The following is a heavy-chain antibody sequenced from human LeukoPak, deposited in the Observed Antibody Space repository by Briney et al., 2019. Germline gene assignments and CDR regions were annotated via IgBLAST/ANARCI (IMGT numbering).Heavy chain of an antibody. J-gene: IGHJ4*02. D-gene: IGHD5-12*01. Sequence: GESLKISCMGSGYSFTNSWIGWVRPVPGSGLEWMGVIYTSDSATSYSPSFQGQATISADNSIDTAYLQWSSLKASDTAMYYCARQRDSGFDFDSWGQGTLVTVSS. CDR1: GYSFTNSW. CDR2: IYTSDSAT. CDR3: ARQRDSGFDFDS. V-gene: IGHV5-51*01.